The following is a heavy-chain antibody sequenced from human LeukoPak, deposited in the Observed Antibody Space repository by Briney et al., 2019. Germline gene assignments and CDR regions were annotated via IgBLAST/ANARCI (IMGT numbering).Heavy chain of an antibody. J-gene: IGHJ4*02. Sequence: GGSLRLFCAASGFTVITNDMTWVRQAPGKGLEWVSVLYSDGNAKYADSVQGRFTISRDNSKNTLYLEMNSLSPDDTAVYYCARGVEPLAANTLAYWGQGTLVTVSS. CDR1: GFTVITND. V-gene: IGHV3-53*01. CDR3: ARGVEPLAANTLAY. CDR2: LYSDGNA. D-gene: IGHD1-14*01.